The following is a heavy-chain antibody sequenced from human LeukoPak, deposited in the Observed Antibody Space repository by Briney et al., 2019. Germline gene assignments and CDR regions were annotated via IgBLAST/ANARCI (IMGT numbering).Heavy chain of an antibody. CDR1: GYTFTDSY. CDR2: VNPHSGGT. V-gene: IGHV1-2*02. CDR3: ARAVFGQYYDNSGYYFDY. Sequence: GASVKVSCKASGYTFTDSYMHWVRQAPGQGLEWMGWVNPHSGGTSYAMKFQGRVTMTRDTSITTAHMELTRLQPDDTAVYYCARAVFGQYYDNSGYYFDYWGQGSLATVSS. D-gene: IGHD3-22*01. J-gene: IGHJ4*02.